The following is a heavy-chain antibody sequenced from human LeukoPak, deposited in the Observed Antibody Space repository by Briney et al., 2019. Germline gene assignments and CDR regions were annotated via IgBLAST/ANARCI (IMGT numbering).Heavy chain of an antibody. CDR3: AKEYGSGSYPN. Sequence: GGSLRLSCAASGFTFSSYGMHWVRPAPGKGREWVAVIWYDGSNKYYADSVKGRFTISRDNSENTLYLQMNSLRAEDTAVYYCAKEYGSGSYPNWGQGTLVTVSS. CDR2: IWYDGSNK. CDR1: GFTFSSYG. V-gene: IGHV3-33*06. D-gene: IGHD3-10*01. J-gene: IGHJ4*02.